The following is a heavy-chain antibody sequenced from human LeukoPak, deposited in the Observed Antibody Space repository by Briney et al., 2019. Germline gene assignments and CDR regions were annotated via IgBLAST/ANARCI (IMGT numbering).Heavy chain of an antibody. Sequence: SVKVSCKASGGTFSSYAISWVRQAPGQGLEWMGGIIPIFGTANYAQKFQGRVTITADKSTSTAYMELSSLRSEDTAVYYCARNMVRGVNFDAFDIWGQGTMVTVSS. CDR1: GGTFSSYA. D-gene: IGHD3-10*01. CDR2: IIPIFGTA. J-gene: IGHJ3*02. V-gene: IGHV1-69*06. CDR3: ARNMVRGVNFDAFDI.